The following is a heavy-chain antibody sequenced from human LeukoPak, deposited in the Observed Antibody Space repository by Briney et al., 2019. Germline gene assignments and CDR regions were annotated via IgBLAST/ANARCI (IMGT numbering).Heavy chain of an antibody. J-gene: IGHJ5*02. V-gene: IGHV4-34*01. CDR1: GGSFSGYY. CDR2: INHSGST. D-gene: IGHD5-12*01. CDR3: ARSEGYGILGPTPNWFDP. Sequence: PSETLSLTCAVYGGSFSGYYWSWIRQPPGKGLEWIGEINHSGSTNYNPSLKSRVTISVDTSKNQFSLKLSSVTAADTAVYYCARSEGYGILGPTPNWFDPWGQGTLVTVSS.